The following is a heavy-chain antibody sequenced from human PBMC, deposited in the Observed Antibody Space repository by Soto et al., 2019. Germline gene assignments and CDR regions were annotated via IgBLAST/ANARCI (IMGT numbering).Heavy chain of an antibody. CDR3: ARVHIVATISPFDP. Sequence: EVQLVESGGGLVQPGGSLRLSCAASGFTFSSYSMNWVRQAPGKGLEWVSYISSSSSTIYYADSVKGRFTISRDNAKNPLYLQMNSLRDEDTAVYYCARVHIVATISPFDPWGQGTLVTVSS. CDR2: ISSSSSTI. J-gene: IGHJ5*02. V-gene: IGHV3-48*02. D-gene: IGHD5-12*01. CDR1: GFTFSSYS.